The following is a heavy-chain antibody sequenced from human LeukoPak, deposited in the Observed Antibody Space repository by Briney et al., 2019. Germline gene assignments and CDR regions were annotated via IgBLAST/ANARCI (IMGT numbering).Heavy chain of an antibody. D-gene: IGHD1-26*01. CDR3: AKDVRVGGGGMDV. CDR2: ISGSGGST. CDR1: GFTFSSYA. Sequence: GGSLRLSCAAPGFTFSSYAMSWVRQAPGKGLEWVSAISGSGGSTYYADSVKGRFTISRGNSKNTVSLQMNSLRAEDTAVYYCAKDVRVGGGGMDVWGQGTPVTVSS. V-gene: IGHV3-23*01. J-gene: IGHJ6*02.